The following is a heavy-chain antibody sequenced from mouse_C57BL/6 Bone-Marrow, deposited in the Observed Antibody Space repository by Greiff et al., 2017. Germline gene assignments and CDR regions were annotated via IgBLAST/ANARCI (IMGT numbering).Heavy chain of an antibody. D-gene: IGHD1-1*01. V-gene: IGHV5-9-1*02. CDR3: TRCYYYASGDAMDY. CDR2: ISSGGDYI. Sequence: EVQLVESGEGLVKPGGSLKLSCAASGFTFSSYAMSWVRQTPEKRLEWVAYISSGGDYIYYADTVKGRFTISRDNARNTLYLQMSSLKSEDTAMYYCTRCYYYASGDAMDYWGQGTSVTVSS. CDR1: GFTFSSYA. J-gene: IGHJ4*01.